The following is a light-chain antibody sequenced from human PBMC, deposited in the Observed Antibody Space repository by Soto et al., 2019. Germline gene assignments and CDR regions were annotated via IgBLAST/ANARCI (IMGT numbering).Light chain of an antibody. CDR1: QSVTTDY. Sequence: EIVLRQSPGTLSLSPGERATLSCRASQSVTTDYLAWYQHKPGQAPRLLIYGASSRATGIPDRFSGSGSGTDFTLTISRLEPEDFAVYYCQQYGNSPFTFGPGTKVDIK. CDR3: QQYGNSPFT. CDR2: GAS. J-gene: IGKJ3*01. V-gene: IGKV3-20*01.